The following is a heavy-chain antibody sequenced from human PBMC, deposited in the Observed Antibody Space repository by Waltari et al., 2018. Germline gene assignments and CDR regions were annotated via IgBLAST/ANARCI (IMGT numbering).Heavy chain of an antibody. CDR1: GGTFSSYA. CDR2: INPILGIA. V-gene: IGHV1-69*10. Sequence: QVQLVQSGAEVKKPGSSVKVSCKASGGTFSSYAISWVRQAPGQGLEWMGGINPILGIANYAQKFQGRVTITADKSTSTAYMELSSLRSEDTAVYYCARDLRGYRRAANWFDPWGQGTLVTVSS. D-gene: IGHD5-18*01. CDR3: ARDLRGYRRAANWFDP. J-gene: IGHJ5*02.